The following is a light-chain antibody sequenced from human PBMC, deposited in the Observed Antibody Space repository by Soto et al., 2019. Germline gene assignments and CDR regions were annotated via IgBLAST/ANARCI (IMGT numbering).Light chain of an antibody. CDR1: QGISSY. Sequence: AIRMTQSPSSFSASTGDRVTITCRASQGISSYLAWYQQKPGKAPKLLIYAASTLQSGVPSRFSGSGSGTYFTLTISCLQSEDFATYYCQQYYSYPFTFGHGTKVDIK. CDR2: AAS. J-gene: IGKJ3*01. V-gene: IGKV1-8*01. CDR3: QQYYSYPFT.